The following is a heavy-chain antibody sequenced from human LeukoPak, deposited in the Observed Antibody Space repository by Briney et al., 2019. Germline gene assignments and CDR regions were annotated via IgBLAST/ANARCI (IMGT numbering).Heavy chain of an antibody. CDR1: GYTFTGYY. J-gene: IGHJ4*02. Sequence: ASVKVSCKASGYTFTGYYMHWVRQAPGQGLEWMGWINPNSGGTNYAQKFQGRVTITRNTSISTAYMELSSLRSEDTAVYYCARGVRGWFFDYWGQGTLVTVSS. CDR3: ARGVRGWFFDY. V-gene: IGHV1-2*02. CDR2: INPNSGGT. D-gene: IGHD6-19*01.